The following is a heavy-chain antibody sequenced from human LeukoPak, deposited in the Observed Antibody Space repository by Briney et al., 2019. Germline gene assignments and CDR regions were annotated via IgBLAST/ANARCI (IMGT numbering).Heavy chain of an antibody. CDR3: AKSTMIRGVPRDALDI. CDR1: GFTFSSYA. D-gene: IGHD3-10*01. J-gene: IGHJ3*02. V-gene: IGHV3-23*01. CDR2: ISNSGGRT. Sequence: GGSLRLSCAASGFTFSSYAMSWVRQAPEKGLEWVSTISNSGGRTYYADSVKGRFTISRDNSKNTLYLQMNSLRAEDTTVYYCAKSTMIRGVPRDALDIWGQGTMVTVSS.